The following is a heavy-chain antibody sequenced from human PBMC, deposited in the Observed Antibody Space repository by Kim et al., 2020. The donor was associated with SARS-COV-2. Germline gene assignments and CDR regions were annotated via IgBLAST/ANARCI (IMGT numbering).Heavy chain of an antibody. CDR1: GGSISSYY. D-gene: IGHD3-22*01. CDR2: IYYSGST. V-gene: IGHV4-59*01. Sequence: SETLSLTCTVSGGSISSYYWSWIRQPPGKGLEWIGYIYYSGSTNYNPSLKSRVTISVDTSKNQFSLKLSSVTAADTAVYYCARDANASGYYDYWGQG. J-gene: IGHJ4*02. CDR3: ARDANASGYYDY.